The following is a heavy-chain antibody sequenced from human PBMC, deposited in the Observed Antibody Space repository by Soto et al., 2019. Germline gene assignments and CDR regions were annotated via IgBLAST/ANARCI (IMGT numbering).Heavy chain of an antibody. CDR1: GFTVSSNY. CDR2: IYSGGST. Sequence: PGGSLRLSCAASGFTVSSNYMSWVRQAPGKGLEWVSVIYSGGSTYYADSVKGRFTISRDNSKNTLYLQMNSLRAEDTAVYYCAREFYGDYYFDYWGQGTLVTVSS. V-gene: IGHV3-53*01. J-gene: IGHJ4*02. CDR3: AREFYGDYYFDY. D-gene: IGHD4-17*01.